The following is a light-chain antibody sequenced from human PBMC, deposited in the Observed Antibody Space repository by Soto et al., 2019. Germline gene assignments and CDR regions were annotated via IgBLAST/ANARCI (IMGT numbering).Light chain of an antibody. Sequence: QSALTQPPSASGSPGQSVTISCTGTSSDVGGYNYASWYQQYPGRAPKLMIYEVTKLPSGVPDRFSGSKSVNTASLTVSGLQAEDEADYYCSSYAASNNFYFVFGGGTKLTVL. CDR3: SSYAASNNFYFV. CDR1: SSDVGGYNY. J-gene: IGLJ3*02. CDR2: EVT. V-gene: IGLV2-8*01.